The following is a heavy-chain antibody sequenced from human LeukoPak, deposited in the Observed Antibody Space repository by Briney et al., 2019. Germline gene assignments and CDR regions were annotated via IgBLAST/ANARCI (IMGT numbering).Heavy chain of an antibody. CDR3: ARSTPYYYGSGFHLDR. CDR1: GGSISSSSYY. D-gene: IGHD3-10*01. V-gene: IGHV4-39*07. Sequence: SETLSLTCTVSGGSISSSSYYWSWIRQPPGKGLEWIGEINHSGSTNYNPSLKSRVTISVDTSKNQFSLKLSSVTAADTAVYYCARSTPYYYGSGFHLDRWGQGTLVTVSS. CDR2: INHSGST. J-gene: IGHJ4*02.